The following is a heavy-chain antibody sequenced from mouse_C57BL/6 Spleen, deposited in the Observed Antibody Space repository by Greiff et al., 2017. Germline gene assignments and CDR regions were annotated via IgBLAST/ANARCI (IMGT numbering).Heavy chain of an antibody. D-gene: IGHD1-1*01. CDR3: ASRSYYGSSDY. CDR2: INPYNGGT. J-gene: IGHJ2*01. Sequence: EVQLQQSGPVLVKPGASVKMSCKASGYTFTDYYMNWVKQSHGKSLEWIGVINPYNGGTSYNQKFKGKATLTVDKSSSTAYMELNSLTSEDSAVYYCASRSYYGSSDYWGQGTTLTVSS. V-gene: IGHV1-19*01. CDR1: GYTFTDYY.